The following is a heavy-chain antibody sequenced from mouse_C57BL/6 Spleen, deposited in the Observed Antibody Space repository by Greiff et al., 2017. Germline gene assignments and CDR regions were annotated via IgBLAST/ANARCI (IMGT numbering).Heavy chain of an antibody. CDR3: AGWGNYCDY. V-gene: IGHV1-72*01. J-gene: IGHJ2*01. CDR1: GYTFTSSW. D-gene: IGHD1-1*02. Sequence: QVQLQQPGAELVKPGASVKLSCKASGYTFTSSWMHWVKQRPGRGLAWIGRIDPHSGGTQYNEKFKSKATLTVDTPSSTAYMRISSLTSEDSAVYYCAGWGNYCDYWGQGTTLTGAS. CDR2: IDPHSGGT.